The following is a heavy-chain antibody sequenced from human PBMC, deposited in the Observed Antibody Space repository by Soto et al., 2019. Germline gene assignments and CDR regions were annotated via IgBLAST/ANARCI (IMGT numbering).Heavy chain of an antibody. D-gene: IGHD1-26*01. Sequence: ASVKVSCKASGGTFSSYAISWVRQAPGQGLEWMGGIIPIFGTANYAQKFQGRVTITADESTSTAYMELSSLRSEDTAVYYCARGGPGWELLREEYYYYGMDVWGQGTTVTVSS. CDR2: IIPIFGTA. V-gene: IGHV1-69*13. CDR3: ARGGPGWELLREEYYYYGMDV. CDR1: GGTFSSYA. J-gene: IGHJ6*02.